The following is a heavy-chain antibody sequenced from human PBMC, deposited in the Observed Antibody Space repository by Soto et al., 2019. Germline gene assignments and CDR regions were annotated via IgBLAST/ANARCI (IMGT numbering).Heavy chain of an antibody. CDR1: GFTFRSYA. V-gene: IGHV3-23*01. Sequence: EVQLLESGGGLVQPGGSLSLSCAASGFTFRSYAMSWVRQAPGKGLEWVSVIADSRDRTYYADSVKGRFTISRDNSKNTLYLQMHNLRAEDTATYYCAKVIDWGQGTRVTVSS. CDR2: IADSRDRT. CDR3: AKVID. D-gene: IGHD2-15*01. J-gene: IGHJ4*02.